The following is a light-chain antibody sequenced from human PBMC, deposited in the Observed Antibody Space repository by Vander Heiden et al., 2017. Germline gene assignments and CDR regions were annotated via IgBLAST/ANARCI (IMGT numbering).Light chain of an antibody. CDR1: SGSIASNY. V-gene: IGLV6-57*01. J-gene: IGLJ2*01. CDR3: QSYDSRNVV. CDR2: ENN. Sequence: SVSESPGKTVTISCTRSSGSIASNYVQWYQQRPGSSPTTVIYENNQRPSGVPDRFSGSIDSSSNSASLTLSGLKTEGEADYYRQSYDSRNVVFGGGAQVTV.